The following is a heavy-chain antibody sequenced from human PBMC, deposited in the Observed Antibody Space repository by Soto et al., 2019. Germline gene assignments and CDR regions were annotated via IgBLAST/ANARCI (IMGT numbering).Heavy chain of an antibody. CDR3: ARHQQWLVQPCFDY. Sequence: QLQLQESGPGLVKPSETLSLTCTVSGGSISSSSYYWGWIRQPPGKGLEWIGSIHYGGSTYYNPSLKSRVTISVDTSKNQFSLKLSSVTAADTAVYYYARHQQWLVQPCFDYWGQGTLVTVSS. CDR1: GGSISSSSYY. V-gene: IGHV4-39*01. D-gene: IGHD6-19*01. J-gene: IGHJ4*02. CDR2: IHYGGST.